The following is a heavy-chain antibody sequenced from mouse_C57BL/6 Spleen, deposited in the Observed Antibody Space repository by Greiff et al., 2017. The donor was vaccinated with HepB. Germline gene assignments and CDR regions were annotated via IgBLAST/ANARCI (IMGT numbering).Heavy chain of an antibody. CDR1: GFNIKNNY. V-gene: IGHV14-3*01. CDR3: ARDGNYVAMDY. J-gene: IGHJ4*01. Sequence: VQLQQSVAELVRPGASVKLSCTASGFNIKNNYMHWVKQRPEQGLEWIGRIDPANGNTKYAPKFQGKATITADTSSNTAYLQLSSLTSEDTAIYYCARDGNYVAMDYWGQGTSVTVSS. D-gene: IGHD2-1*01. CDR2: IDPANGNT.